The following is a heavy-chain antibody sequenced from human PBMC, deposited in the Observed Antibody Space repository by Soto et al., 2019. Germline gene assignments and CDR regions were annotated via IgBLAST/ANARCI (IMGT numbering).Heavy chain of an antibody. J-gene: IGHJ4*02. CDR1: GFTFSNYG. Sequence: PGGSLRLSCAASGFTFSNYGMHWVRQAPGKGLEWVTVIWYDGSNKYYVDSVKGRFTISRDSSKNTLYLQMNSLRAEDTAVYYCARGGLLGSGWDYFDYWGQGTLVTVSS. CDR2: IWYDGSNK. D-gene: IGHD6-19*01. V-gene: IGHV3-33*01. CDR3: ARGGLLGSGWDYFDY.